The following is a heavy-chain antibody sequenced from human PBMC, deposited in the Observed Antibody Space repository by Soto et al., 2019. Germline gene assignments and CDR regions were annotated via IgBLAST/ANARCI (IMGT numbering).Heavy chain of an antibody. CDR3: VRDSAVNAFDI. D-gene: IGHD3-10*01. CDR2: ISYDGSNK. Sequence: PGGSLRLSCAASGFTFSSYAMHWVRQAPGKGLEWVAVISYDGSNKYYADSVKGRFTISRDNAKNTLYLQMNSLRAEDTAVYYCVRDSAVNAFDIWGQGTMVTVSS. J-gene: IGHJ3*02. CDR1: GFTFSSYA. V-gene: IGHV3-30-3*01.